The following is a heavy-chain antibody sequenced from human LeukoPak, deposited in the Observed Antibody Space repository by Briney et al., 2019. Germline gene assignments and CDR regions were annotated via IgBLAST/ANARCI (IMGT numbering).Heavy chain of an antibody. D-gene: IGHD2-2*02. CDR1: GFSFTSFW. CDR2: IYPGDSDT. J-gene: IGHJ5*02. V-gene: IGHV5-51*01. CDR3: ARLVVPAAIPGVDWFDP. Sequence: GESLKISCKGSGFSFTSFWIGWVRQMPGKGLEWVGMIYPGDSDTNYSPSFQGHVTISADKSISTAYLQWSSLKASDTAMYYCARLVVPAAIPGVDWFDPWGQGTLVTVSS.